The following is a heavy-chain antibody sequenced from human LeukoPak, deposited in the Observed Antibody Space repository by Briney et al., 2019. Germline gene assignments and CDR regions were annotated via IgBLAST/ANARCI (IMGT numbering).Heavy chain of an antibody. D-gene: IGHD6-19*01. V-gene: IGHV1-69*06. CDR2: IIPIFGTA. Sequence: ASVKVSCKASGGTFSSYAISWVRQAPGQGLEWMGGIIPIFGTANYAQKFQGRVTITADKSTSTAYMELSSPRPEDTAVYYCARNKQWLVYAFDIWGQGTMVTVSS. CDR3: ARNKQWLVYAFDI. J-gene: IGHJ3*02. CDR1: GGTFSSYA.